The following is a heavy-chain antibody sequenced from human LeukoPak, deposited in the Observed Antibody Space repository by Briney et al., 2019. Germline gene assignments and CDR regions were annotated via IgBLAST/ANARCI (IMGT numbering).Heavy chain of an antibody. J-gene: IGHJ4*02. CDR3: ARLLRVWGSYYYYFDY. Sequence: SGTLSLTCAVYGGSFSGYYWSWIRQPPGKGLEWIGEINHSGSTNYNPSLKSRVTISVDTSKNQFSLKLSSVTAADTAVYYCARLLRVWGSYYYYFDYWGQGTLVTVSS. CDR2: INHSGST. D-gene: IGHD3-16*01. CDR1: GGSFSGYY. V-gene: IGHV4-34*01.